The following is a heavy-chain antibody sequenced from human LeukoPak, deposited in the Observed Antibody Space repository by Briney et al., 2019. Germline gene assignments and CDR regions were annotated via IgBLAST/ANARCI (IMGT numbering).Heavy chain of an antibody. V-gene: IGHV4-30-2*01. CDR3: AGDTGFYGDYGMDV. CDR1: GGSFSGYY. J-gene: IGHJ6*02. Sequence: TSETLSLTCAVYGGSFSGYYWSWIRQPPGKGLEWIGYIYHSGSTYYNPSLKSRVTISVDRSKNQFSLKLSSVTAADTAVYYCAGDTGFYGDYGMDVWGQGTTVTVSS. D-gene: IGHD4-17*01. CDR2: IYHSGST.